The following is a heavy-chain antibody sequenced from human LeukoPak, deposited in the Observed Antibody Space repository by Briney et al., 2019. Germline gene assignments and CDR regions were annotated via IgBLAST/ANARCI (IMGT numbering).Heavy chain of an antibody. CDR2: ISYDGPNK. V-gene: IGHV3-30*18. Sequence: GGSLRLSCAASGFTFSSYWMHWVRQAPGKGLEWVAVISYDGPNKYYADSVKGRFTISRDDSKSTLYLQMNSLRPEDTAVYYCAKEKLPSGYSFLTDYWGQGTLVTVSS. CDR3: AKEKLPSGYSFLTDY. D-gene: IGHD5-18*01. J-gene: IGHJ4*02. CDR1: GFTFSSYW.